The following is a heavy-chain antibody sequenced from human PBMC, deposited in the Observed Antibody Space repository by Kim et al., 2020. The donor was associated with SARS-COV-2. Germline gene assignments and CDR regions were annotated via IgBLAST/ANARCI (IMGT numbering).Heavy chain of an antibody. Sequence: ADSVKGRFTISRDNAKNSLYLQMNSLRAEDTAVYYCARDFGYSPYWYFDLWGRGTLVTVSS. V-gene: IGHV3-11*04. J-gene: IGHJ2*01. CDR3: ARDFGYSPYWYFDL. D-gene: IGHD5-18*01.